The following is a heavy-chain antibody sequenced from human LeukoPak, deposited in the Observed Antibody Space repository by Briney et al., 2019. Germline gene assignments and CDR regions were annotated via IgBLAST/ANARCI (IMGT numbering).Heavy chain of an antibody. D-gene: IGHD6-19*01. CDR3: ARFRYSSGSPGAFDI. Sequence: GASVKVSCKASGYTFTSYGISWVRQAPGQGLEWMGWISAYNGNTNYAQKLQSRVTMTTDTSTSTAYMELRSLRSDDTAVCYCARFRYSSGSPGAFDIWGQGTMVTVSS. CDR1: GYTFTSYG. CDR2: ISAYNGNT. J-gene: IGHJ3*02. V-gene: IGHV1-18*01.